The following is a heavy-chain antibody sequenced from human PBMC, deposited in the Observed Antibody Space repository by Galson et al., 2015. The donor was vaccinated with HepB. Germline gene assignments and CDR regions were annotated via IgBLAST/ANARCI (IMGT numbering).Heavy chain of an antibody. CDR3: ARAFGDYADAFDI. Sequence: TLSLTCTVSGGSISSGAYYWSWIRQHPGKGLEWIGYIYYSGSTYYNPSLKSRVSISPDTSKNQFSLRLNSVTAADTAVYYCARAFGDYADAFDIWGQGTLVTVSS. J-gene: IGHJ3*02. D-gene: IGHD4-17*01. V-gene: IGHV4-31*03. CDR2: IYYSGST. CDR1: GGSISSGAYY.